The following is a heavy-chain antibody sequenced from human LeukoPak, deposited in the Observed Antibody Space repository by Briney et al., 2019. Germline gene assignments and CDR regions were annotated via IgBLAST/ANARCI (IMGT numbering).Heavy chain of an antibody. Sequence: SETLSLTCTVSGGSVSSGSYYWSWIRQHPGKGLEWIGYIYYSGSTYYNPSLKSRVTISVDTSKNQFSLKLSSVTAADTAVYYCARVRPKPFLKTNYDFWSGYSIRPYYYYGMDVWGQGTTVTVSS. CDR2: IYYSGST. V-gene: IGHV4-31*03. CDR3: ARVRPKPFLKTNYDFWSGYSIRPYYYYGMDV. CDR1: GGSVSSGSYY. D-gene: IGHD3-3*01. J-gene: IGHJ6*02.